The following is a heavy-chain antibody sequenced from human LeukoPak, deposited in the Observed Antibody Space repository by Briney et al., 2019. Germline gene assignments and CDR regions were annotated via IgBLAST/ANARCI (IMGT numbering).Heavy chain of an antibody. V-gene: IGHV3-23*01. CDR1: GFTFSSYA. CDR2: ISGAGGNT. Sequence: GGSLRLSCAASGFTFSSYAMTWVRQTPEKGLQWVSAISGAGGNTYYADSVKGRFTISRDNSKNTLYLQLNSLRAEDTAIYYCANQRQLIRGGVDYWGQGTQVTVSS. J-gene: IGHJ4*02. CDR3: ANQRQLIRGGVDY. D-gene: IGHD6-13*01.